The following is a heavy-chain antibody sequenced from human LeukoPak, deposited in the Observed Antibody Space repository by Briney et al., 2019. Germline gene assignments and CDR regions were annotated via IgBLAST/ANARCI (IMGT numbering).Heavy chain of an antibody. Sequence: ASVKVSCKASGYTFTGYYMHWVRPAPGQGLGWMGWINPNSGGTNYAQKFQGRVTMTRDTSISTAYMELSRLRSDDTAVYYCARSVGYYYYMDVWGKGTTVTVSS. J-gene: IGHJ6*03. CDR3: ARSVGYYYYMDV. CDR2: INPNSGGT. D-gene: IGHD3-16*01. CDR1: GYTFTGYY. V-gene: IGHV1-2*02.